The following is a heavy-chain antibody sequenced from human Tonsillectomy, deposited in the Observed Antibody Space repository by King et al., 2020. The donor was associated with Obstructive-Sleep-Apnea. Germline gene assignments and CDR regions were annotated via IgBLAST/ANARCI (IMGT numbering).Heavy chain of an antibody. V-gene: IGHV1-2*02. CDR2: INPNSGGT. CDR3: ARRGGLEMATIFDY. D-gene: IGHD5-24*01. J-gene: IGHJ4*02. Sequence: VQLVQSGAEVKKPGASVKVSCKASGYTFTGYYMHWVRQAPGQGLEWMGWINPNSGGTNYAQKFQGRVTLTRDTSIRTAYMELSRLRSDDTAVYYWARRGGLEMATIFDYWGQGTLVTVSS. CDR1: GYTFTGYY.